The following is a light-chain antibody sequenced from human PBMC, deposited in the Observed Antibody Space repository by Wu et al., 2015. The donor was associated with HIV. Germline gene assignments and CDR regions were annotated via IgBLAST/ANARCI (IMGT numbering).Light chain of an antibody. CDR3: QQYSNWPRS. V-gene: IGKV3-15*01. CDR2: AAS. J-gene: IGKJ2*04. Sequence: EIVMTQSPATLSMSPGERATLSCRASQAISNNLAWYQHKPGQAPRLLIYAASTRASGVPARFSGSGSETEFTLTLSSLQSEDFAVYYCQQYSNWPRSFGQGTKLEI. CDR1: QAISNN.